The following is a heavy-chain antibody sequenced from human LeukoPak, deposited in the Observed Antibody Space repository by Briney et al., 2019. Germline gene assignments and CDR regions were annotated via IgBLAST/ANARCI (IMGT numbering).Heavy chain of an antibody. CDR2: ISSSGSTI. CDR1: GFTFSSYE. Sequence: GGSLRLSCAASGFTFSSYEMNWVRQAPGKGLEWVSYISSSGSTIYYADSVKGRFTISGDNAKNSLYLQMNSLRAEDTAVYYCARDRSRGLLDAFDIWGQGTMVTVSS. CDR3: ARDRSRGLLDAFDI. J-gene: IGHJ3*02. V-gene: IGHV3-48*03. D-gene: IGHD3-10*01.